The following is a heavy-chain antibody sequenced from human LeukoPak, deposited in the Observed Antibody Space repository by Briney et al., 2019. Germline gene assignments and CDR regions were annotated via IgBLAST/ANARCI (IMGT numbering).Heavy chain of an antibody. V-gene: IGHV3-7*01. J-gene: IGHJ4*02. CDR3: ARDWRRALDY. D-gene: IGHD6-25*01. CDR1: GFTFSNYW. CDR2: VKQDGSEI. Sequence: GGSLRLSCAASGFTFSNYWMSWVRQGPGKGLGWVANVKQDGSEISYVDSVEGRFTISRDNAKNSLYLQMNSLRTEDTAVYYCARDWRRALDYWGQGTLVTVSS.